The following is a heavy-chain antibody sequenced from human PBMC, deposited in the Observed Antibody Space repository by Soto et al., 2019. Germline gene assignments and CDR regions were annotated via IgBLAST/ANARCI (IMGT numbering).Heavy chain of an antibody. D-gene: IGHD6-13*01. V-gene: IGHV4-34*01. CDR3: ARGPAAAAGKKYFQH. Sequence: QVQLQQWGAGLLKPSETLSLTCAVYGGSFSGYYWNWIRQPPGKGLEWIGEINHSGRTNYNPSLKSRVTISVDTSKNQFSLKLSSVTAADTAVYYWARGPAAAAGKKYFQHWGQGTLVTVSS. J-gene: IGHJ1*01. CDR1: GGSFSGYY. CDR2: INHSGRT.